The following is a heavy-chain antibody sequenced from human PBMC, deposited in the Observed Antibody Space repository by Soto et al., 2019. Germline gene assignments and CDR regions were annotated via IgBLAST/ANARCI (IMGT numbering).Heavy chain of an antibody. V-gene: IGHV3-33*01. CDR2: IWYDGITK. Sequence: QMQLVESGGGVVQPGTSLRLSCVGSGFTFTSYAIHWVRQTPGKGLECLAVIWYDGITKFHTASVKGRFAISRDNSNNTVYLQLNSLRAEYTALDHCARAKSPYDWSGEHCYSGIHTWGQGTLVTVSS. J-gene: IGHJ5*02. CDR1: GFTFTSYA. D-gene: IGHD2-15*01. CDR3: ARAKSPYDWSGEHCYSGIHT.